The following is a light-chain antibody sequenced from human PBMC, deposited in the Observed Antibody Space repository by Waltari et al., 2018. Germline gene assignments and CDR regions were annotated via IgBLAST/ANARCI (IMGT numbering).Light chain of an antibody. V-gene: IGKV1-6*01. Sequence: IQMTQSPSALSAPVGDRVTISCRASQNIYSNLAWYQQKPGKAPKLLIYAASSLQSGIPSRFSGSGSGTDFTLTISSLQPEDSAAYYCQHYYDNPPTFGPGTKLDIK. CDR2: AAS. CDR3: QHYYDNPPT. CDR1: QNIYSN. J-gene: IGKJ3*01.